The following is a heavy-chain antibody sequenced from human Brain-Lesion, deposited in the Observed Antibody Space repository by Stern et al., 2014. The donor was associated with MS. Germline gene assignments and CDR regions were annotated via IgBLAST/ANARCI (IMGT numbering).Heavy chain of an antibody. D-gene: IGHD2/OR15-2a*01. CDR2: IYQSGSA. J-gene: IGHJ6*02. Sequence: VQLVESGPGLVKPSGTLSLTCAISGASISNTQWWTWVRQSPGKGLEWIGEIYQSGSANYTPSLRSRVTIAVDRSKTSFSLKLNSVTAADTAVYYCARDPRRGGLSGYYHGLDVWGPGTTVTVSS. V-gene: IGHV4-4*02. CDR3: ARDPRRGGLSGYYHGLDV. CDR1: GASISNTQW.